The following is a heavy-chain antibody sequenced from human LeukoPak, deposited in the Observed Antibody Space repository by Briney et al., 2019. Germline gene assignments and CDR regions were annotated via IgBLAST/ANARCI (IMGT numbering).Heavy chain of an antibody. Sequence: GGSLRLSCAASGFTFSDYYMSWIRQAPGKGLEWVSYISSSGSTIYYADSVKGRFTISRDNAKNSLYLQMNSLRAEDTAVYYRARAIAVAGTSWYYYGMDVWGQGTTVTVSS. CDR1: GFTFSDYY. CDR2: ISSSGSTI. D-gene: IGHD6-19*01. CDR3: ARAIAVAGTSWYYYGMDV. V-gene: IGHV3-11*01. J-gene: IGHJ6*02.